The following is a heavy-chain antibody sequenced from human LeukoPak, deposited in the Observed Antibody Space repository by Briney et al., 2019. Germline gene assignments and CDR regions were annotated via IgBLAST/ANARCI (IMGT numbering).Heavy chain of an antibody. D-gene: IGHD5-12*01. J-gene: IGHJ4*02. CDR2: IKQDGSEK. Sequence: GGSLRLSCAASGFTFSSYWMSWVRQAPGKGLEWVANIKQDGSEKYYVDSVKGRFTISRDNAKNSLYLQMNSLRAEDTAVYYCARWGQRGYSGYDSKKYYFDYWGKGTLVTVSS. CDR3: ARWGQRGYSGYDSKKYYFDY. V-gene: IGHV3-7*01. CDR1: GFTFSSYW.